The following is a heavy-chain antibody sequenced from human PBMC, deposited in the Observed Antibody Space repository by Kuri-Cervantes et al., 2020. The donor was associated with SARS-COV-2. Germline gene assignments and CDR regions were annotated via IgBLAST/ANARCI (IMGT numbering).Heavy chain of an antibody. CDR1: GFNYLNYA. D-gene: IGHD6-6*01. CDR3: AREESSSTQDY. V-gene: IGHV3-30-3*01. J-gene: IGHJ4*02. CDR2: VSYNETNK. Sequence: GGSLRLSCSASGFNYLNYAIHWVRQAPGTGLEWVAVVSYNETNKYYADSVKGRFTISRDNSKNTLYLQMNSLRAEDTAVYYCAREESSSTQDYWGQGTLVTVSS.